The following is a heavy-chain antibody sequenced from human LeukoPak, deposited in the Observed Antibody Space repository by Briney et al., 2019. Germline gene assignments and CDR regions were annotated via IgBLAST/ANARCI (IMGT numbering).Heavy chain of an antibody. CDR3: VRGSRGRSYGSGSYSYYGMDV. V-gene: IGHV4-34*01. CDR2: INHSGST. Sequence: SETLSLTCAVYGGSFSGYYWSWIRQPPGKGLEWIGEINHSGSTNYNPSLKSRVTISVDTSKNQFSLKLSSVTAADTAVYYCVRGSRGRSYGSGSYSYYGMDVWGKGTTVTVSS. D-gene: IGHD3-10*01. J-gene: IGHJ6*04. CDR1: GGSFSGYY.